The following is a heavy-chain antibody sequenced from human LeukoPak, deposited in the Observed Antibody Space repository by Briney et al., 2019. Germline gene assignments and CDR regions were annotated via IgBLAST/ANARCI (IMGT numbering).Heavy chain of an antibody. CDR3: VKDHYGDPFDS. D-gene: IGHD4-17*01. J-gene: IGHJ4*02. CDR2: ISSSGIGT. CDR1: GFTFSSYA. Sequence: GGSLRLSCAASGFTFSSYAMSWVRQAPGKGLEWVSGISSSGIGTYYADSVKGRFTISRDSSKNTLYLQMNSLRVEDAAVYYCVKDHYGDPFDSWGQGTLVTVSS. V-gene: IGHV3-23*01.